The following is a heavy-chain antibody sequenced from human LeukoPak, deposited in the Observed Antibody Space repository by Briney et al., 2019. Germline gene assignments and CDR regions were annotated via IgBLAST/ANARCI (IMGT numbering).Heavy chain of an antibody. Sequence: SETLSLTCTVSGGSISSYYWSWIRQPPGKGLEWIGYIYYSGSTNYNPSLNSRVTISVDRSKNQFSLKLTSATAADTAMYYCARDSRVGGFDPWGQGTLVTVSS. CDR3: ARDSRVGGFDP. V-gene: IGHV4-59*12. CDR1: GGSISSYY. J-gene: IGHJ5*02. D-gene: IGHD1-26*01. CDR2: IYYSGST.